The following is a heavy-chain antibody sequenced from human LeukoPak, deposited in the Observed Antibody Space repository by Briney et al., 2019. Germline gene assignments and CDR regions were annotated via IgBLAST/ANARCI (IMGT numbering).Heavy chain of an antibody. J-gene: IGHJ6*03. CDR1: GESFSSYY. Sequence: SETLSLTCAVYGESFSSYYWSWIRQAPRTGLEWIGEISHSGSTDYNPSLKSRVTISIHASKKQFSLKLSSVTAADTAVYYCATRRPSSNHFFRGSMDVWGKGTKVTVSS. V-gene: IGHV4-34*01. CDR3: ATRRPSSNHFFRGSMDV. CDR2: ISHSGST. D-gene: IGHD3-3*02.